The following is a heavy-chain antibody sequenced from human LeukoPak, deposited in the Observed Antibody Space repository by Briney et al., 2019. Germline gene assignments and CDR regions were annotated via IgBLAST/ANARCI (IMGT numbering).Heavy chain of an antibody. CDR1: GFTVSSNY. J-gene: IGHJ4*02. Sequence: AGGSLRLSCAASGFTVSSNYLSWVRQAPGKGLEWVSVIYSGGSTYYADSVKGRFTISRDISKNTLYPQMNNLRAEDTAVYYCARDGDCSGGSCYPSEAYWGQGTLVTVSS. CDR3: ARDGDCSGGSCYPSEAY. D-gene: IGHD2-15*01. CDR2: IYSGGST. V-gene: IGHV3-66*01.